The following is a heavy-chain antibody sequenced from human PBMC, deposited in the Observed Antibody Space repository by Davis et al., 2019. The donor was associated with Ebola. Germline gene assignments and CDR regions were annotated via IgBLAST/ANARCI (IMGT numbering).Heavy chain of an antibody. CDR1: GYTFTSYG. CDR3: ARGRKVAKMGSWFDP. Sequence: AASVKVSCKASGYTFTSYGISWVRQAPGQGLEWMGWISAYNGNTNYAQKLQGRVTMTTDTSTSTAYMELSSLTSEDTAVYYCARGRKVAKMGSWFDPWGQGTLVTVSS. J-gene: IGHJ5*02. D-gene: IGHD5-12*01. CDR2: ISAYNGNT. V-gene: IGHV1-18*01.